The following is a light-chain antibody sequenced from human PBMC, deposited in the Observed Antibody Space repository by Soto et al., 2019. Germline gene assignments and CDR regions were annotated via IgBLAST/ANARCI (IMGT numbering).Light chain of an antibody. CDR1: QSVSSSY. Sequence: EIVLTQSPGTLSLSPGERATLSCRASQSVSSSYLAWYQQNRGQAPRLLIYGATSRAPGIPDRFGGSGSGTDFSLTIRRLAPEDFAVYYCQQYGSSRWTFGQGTKVEIK. CDR2: GAT. J-gene: IGKJ1*01. V-gene: IGKV3-20*01. CDR3: QQYGSSRWT.